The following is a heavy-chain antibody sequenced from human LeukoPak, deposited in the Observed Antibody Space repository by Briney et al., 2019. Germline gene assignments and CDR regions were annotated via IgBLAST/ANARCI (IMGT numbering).Heavy chain of an antibody. CDR3: ARDLDDYVWGSYRSSLRGFDY. J-gene: IGHJ4*02. CDR1: GFTFSGYP. V-gene: IGHV3-30-3*01. Sequence: GKSLRLSCAASGFTFSGYPIHWVRQAPGKGLEWVAVISYDGSNKYYADSVKGRFTISRDNSKNTLYLQMNSLRAEDTAVYYCARDLDDYVWGSYRSSLRGFDYWGQGTLVTVSS. D-gene: IGHD3-16*02. CDR2: ISYDGSNK.